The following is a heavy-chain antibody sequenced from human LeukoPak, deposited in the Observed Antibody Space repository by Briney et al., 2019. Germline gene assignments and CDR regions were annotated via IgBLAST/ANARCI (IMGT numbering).Heavy chain of an antibody. Sequence: SETLSLTCTVSGGSISNYYWAWIRQPPGKGLEWIAHIYYSGTTNYNPSLKSRVTISVDTSKNQFSLKLSSVTAADTAVYYCARVPEEGDGYNYVPYYFDYWGQGTLVTVSS. CDR3: ARVPEEGDGYNYVPYYFDY. D-gene: IGHD5-24*01. CDR2: IYYSGTT. J-gene: IGHJ4*02. V-gene: IGHV4-59*01. CDR1: GGSISNYY.